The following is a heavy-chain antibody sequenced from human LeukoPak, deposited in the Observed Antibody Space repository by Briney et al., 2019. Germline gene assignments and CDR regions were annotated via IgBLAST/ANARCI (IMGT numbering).Heavy chain of an antibody. Sequence: SETLSLTCTVSGVSVSSHYWSWIRQPPGKGLEWIGYIYSSGSTNYNPSLKSRVTMSVDTSKNQFSLNLSSLTAADTAVYYCASVSYYGSGSDAFDIGGQGTLVTVSS. D-gene: IGHD3-10*01. CDR2: IYSSGST. CDR3: ASVSYYGSGSDAFDI. J-gene: IGHJ3*02. V-gene: IGHV4-59*02. CDR1: GVSVSSHY.